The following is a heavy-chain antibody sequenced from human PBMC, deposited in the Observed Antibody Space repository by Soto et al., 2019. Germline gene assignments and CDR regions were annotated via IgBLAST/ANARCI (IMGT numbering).Heavy chain of an antibody. CDR3: AKDTAALVYATIYNWFDP. Sequence: GGSLRLSCAASGFTFDDYAMHWVRQAPGKGLEWVSGISWNSGSIGYADSVKGRFTISRDNAKNSLYLQMNSLRAEDTALYYCAKDTAALVYATIYNWFDPWGQGTLVTVS. CDR2: ISWNSGSI. D-gene: IGHD2-8*01. CDR1: GFTFDDYA. J-gene: IGHJ5*02. V-gene: IGHV3-9*01.